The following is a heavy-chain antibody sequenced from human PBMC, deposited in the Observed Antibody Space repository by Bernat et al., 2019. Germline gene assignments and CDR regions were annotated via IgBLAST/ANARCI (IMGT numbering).Heavy chain of an antibody. V-gene: IGHV3-21*05. CDR2: ISSSSSYI. CDR3: ARVHRNPTVTTGYYYYYMDV. D-gene: IGHD4-17*01. CDR1: GFTFSSYS. J-gene: IGHJ6*03. Sequence: EVQLVESGGGLVKPGGSLRLSCAASGFTFSSYSMNWVRQAPGKGLEWVSYISSSSSYIYYAASVKGRFTISGDNAKNSLYLQMNSLRAEDTAVYYCARVHRNPTVTTGYYYYYMDVWGKGTTVTVSS.